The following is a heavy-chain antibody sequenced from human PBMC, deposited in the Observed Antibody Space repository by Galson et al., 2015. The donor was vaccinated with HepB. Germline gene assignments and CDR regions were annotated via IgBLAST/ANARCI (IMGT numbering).Heavy chain of an antibody. CDR1: GFTFSSYA. D-gene: IGHD3-22*01. CDR2: ISGSGGST. J-gene: IGHJ4*02. Sequence: SLRLSCAASGFTFSSYAMSWVRQAPGKGLEWVSGISGSGGSTYYADSVKGRFTISRDNSKNTLYLQMNSLRAEDTAVYYCAKVSTYYDSSGIEADWGQGTLVTVSS. CDR3: AKVSTYYDSSGIEAD. V-gene: IGHV3-23*01.